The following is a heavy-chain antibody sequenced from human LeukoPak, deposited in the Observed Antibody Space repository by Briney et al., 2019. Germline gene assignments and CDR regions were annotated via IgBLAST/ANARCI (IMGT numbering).Heavy chain of an antibody. CDR2: IDGGGTNT. J-gene: IGHJ6*03. V-gene: IGHV3-23*01. CDR3: AKSIAALYYYYYYMDV. CDR1: GFTFKRYH. D-gene: IGHD6-13*01. Sequence: QPGGSLRLSCAASGFTFKRYHMSWVRQAPGKGLDWVSSIDGGGTNTYYADSVKGRFTTSRDNSKNTLYLHMNSLRAEDTAVYYCAKSIAALYYYYYYMDVWGKGTTVTVSS.